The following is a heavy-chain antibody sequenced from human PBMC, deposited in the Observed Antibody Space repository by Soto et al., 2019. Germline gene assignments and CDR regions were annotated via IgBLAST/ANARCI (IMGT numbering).Heavy chain of an antibody. CDR1: GYTFTSYD. V-gene: IGHV1-8*01. D-gene: IGHD2-15*01. CDR3: ARWRLGYCSGGSCYSRAFDI. CDR2: MNPNSGNT. J-gene: IGHJ3*02. Sequence: QVPLVQSGAEVKKPGASVKVSCKASGYTFTSYDINWVRQATGQGLEWMGWMNPNSGNTGYAQKFQGRVTMTRNTSISTAYMELSSLRSEDTAVYYCARWRLGYCSGGSCYSRAFDIWGQGTMVTVSS.